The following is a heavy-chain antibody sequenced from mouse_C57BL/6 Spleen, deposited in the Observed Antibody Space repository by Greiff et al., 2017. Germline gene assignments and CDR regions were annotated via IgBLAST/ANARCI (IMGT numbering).Heavy chain of an antibody. V-gene: IGHV14-1*01. Sequence: EVQLVQSGAELVRPGASVKLSCKASGFNIKDYYMHWVKPRPEQGLEWIGRIDPEDGDTEYAPKFQGKATMTADTSSNTAYMQLSSLTSEDTAVYYCTSEVATDAYWGQGTLVTVSA. CDR1: GFNIKDYY. CDR3: TSEVATDAY. J-gene: IGHJ3*01. CDR2: IDPEDGDT.